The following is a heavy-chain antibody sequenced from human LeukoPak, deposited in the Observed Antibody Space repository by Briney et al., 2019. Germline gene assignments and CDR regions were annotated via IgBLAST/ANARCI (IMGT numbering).Heavy chain of an antibody. CDR2: IYYSGST. V-gene: IGHV4-31*03. CDR3: ARVFDYVWGSGDDAFDI. J-gene: IGHJ3*02. CDR1: GGSISSGGYY. Sequence: SETLSLTCTVSGGSISSGGYYWSWIRQHPGKGLEWIGYIYYSGSTYYNPSLKSRVTISVDTSKNQFSLKLSSVTAADTAVYYCARVFDYVWGSGDDAFDIWGQGTMVTVSS. D-gene: IGHD3-16*01.